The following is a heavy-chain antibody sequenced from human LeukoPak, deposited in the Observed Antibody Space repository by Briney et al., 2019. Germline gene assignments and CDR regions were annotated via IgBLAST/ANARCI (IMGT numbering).Heavy chain of an antibody. CDR1: GFTFSNYA. CDR3: ARDRDFPRDQLDY. V-gene: IGHV3-23*01. J-gene: IGHJ4*02. D-gene: IGHD2-21*02. Sequence: GGSLRLSCAASGFTFSNYAMSWVRQAPGKGLEWVSAISGTGDAIWYPDSVKGRFTISRDKSKNTLYLQMNSLRAEDTALYYCARDRDFPRDQLDYWGQGTLVTVSS. CDR2: ISGTGDAI.